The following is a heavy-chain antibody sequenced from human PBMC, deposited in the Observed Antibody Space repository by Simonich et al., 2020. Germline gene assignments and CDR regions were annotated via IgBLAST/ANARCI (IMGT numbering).Heavy chain of an antibody. CDR1: GGSFSGYY. CDR3: ARGLRVAAAGTAFQH. D-gene: IGHD6-13*01. V-gene: IGHV4-34*01. J-gene: IGHJ1*01. Sequence: QVQLQQWGAGLLKPSETLSLTCAVYGGSFSGYYWGWIRQPPGKGLEWIGEINHSRSTNYNPSLKSRVTISVDTSKNQFSLKLSSVTAADTAVYYCARGLRVAAAGTAFQHWGQGTLVTVSS. CDR2: INHSRST.